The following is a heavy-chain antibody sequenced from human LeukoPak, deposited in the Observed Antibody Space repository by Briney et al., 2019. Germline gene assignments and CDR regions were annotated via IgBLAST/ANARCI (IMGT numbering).Heavy chain of an antibody. CDR1: GFIFNHYW. D-gene: IGHD1-26*01. V-gene: IGHV3-7*01. CDR2: IKPDGSEN. J-gene: IGHJ4*02. CDR3: ARDLNWETY. Sequence: GGSLSLSCAASGFIFNHYWMTWVRHTPGKGLECVASIKPDGSENYYVDSVKGRFTISRDNAKNSLYLQMNSLRVEDAAVYYCARDLNWETYWGQGTLVTVSS.